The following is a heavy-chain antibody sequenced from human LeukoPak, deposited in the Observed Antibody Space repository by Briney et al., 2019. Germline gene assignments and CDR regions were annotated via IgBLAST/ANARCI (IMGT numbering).Heavy chain of an antibody. CDR1: GFTFSKAW. CDR3: ARDVVGAGFFDP. V-gene: IGHV3-66*01. D-gene: IGHD1-26*01. CDR2: IYTGGST. J-gene: IGHJ5*02. Sequence: PGGSLRLSCAASGFTFSKAWMNWVRQAPGKGLEWVSLIYTGGSTYYADSVKGRFTVSRDNSKNTLYLQMNSLRAEDTAMYYCARDVVGAGFFDPWGQGILVTVSS.